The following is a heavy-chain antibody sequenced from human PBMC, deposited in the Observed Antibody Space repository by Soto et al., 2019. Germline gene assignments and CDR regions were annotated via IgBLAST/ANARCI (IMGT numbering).Heavy chain of an antibody. CDR2: ISYDGSNK. Sequence: GGSLRLSCAASGFTFSSYGMHWVRQAPGKGLEWVAVISYDGSNKYYADSVKGRFTISRDNSKNTLYLQMNSLRAEDTAVYYCAKSTSGWYESYYYYGMDVWGQGTAVTAP. D-gene: IGHD6-19*01. J-gene: IGHJ6*02. V-gene: IGHV3-30*18. CDR3: AKSTSGWYESYYYYGMDV. CDR1: GFTFSSYG.